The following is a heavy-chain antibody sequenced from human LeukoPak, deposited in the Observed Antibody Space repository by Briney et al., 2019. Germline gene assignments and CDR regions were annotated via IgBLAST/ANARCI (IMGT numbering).Heavy chain of an antibody. CDR1: GGSISSYY. V-gene: IGHV4-59*01. Sequence: SETLSLTCTVSGGSISSYYWSWIRQPPGKGLGWIGYIYYSGSTNYNPSLKSRVTISVDTSKNQFSLKLSSVTAADTAVYYCASGRHGGPYYFDYWGQGTLVTVSS. CDR2: IYYSGST. D-gene: IGHD3-3*01. CDR3: ASGRHGGPYYFDY. J-gene: IGHJ4*02.